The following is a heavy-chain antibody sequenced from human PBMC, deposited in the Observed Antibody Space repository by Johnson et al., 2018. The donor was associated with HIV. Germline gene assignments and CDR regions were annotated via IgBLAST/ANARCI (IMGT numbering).Heavy chain of an antibody. J-gene: IGHJ3*01. CDR2: IYSGGST. CDR3: AKIMSKWSVDDDAFDV. CDR1: GFTFDDYG. D-gene: IGHD2-15*01. V-gene: IGHV3-66*01. Sequence: VQLVESGGGLVQPGGSLRLSCAASGFTFDDYGMSWVRQAPGKGLEWVSVIYSGGSTYYADSVKGRFTISRDNSKNTLYLQMNSLRAEETAVYYCAKIMSKWSVDDDAFDVWGQGTMVTVSS.